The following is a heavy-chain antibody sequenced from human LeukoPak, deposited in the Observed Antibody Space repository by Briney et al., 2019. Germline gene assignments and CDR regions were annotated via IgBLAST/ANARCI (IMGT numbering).Heavy chain of an antibody. CDR1: GFTFSRYS. V-gene: IGHV3-21*01. D-gene: IGHD5-18*01. CDR3: ARDSIGYSHGY. Sequence: GGSLRLSCAASGFTFSRYSMNWVRQAPGKGLEWISSISGDSTYIYYADSMKGRFTISRDNAKNSLYLHMNSLRADDTAVYYCARDSIGYSHGYWGQGTLVTVSS. CDR2: ISGDSTYI. J-gene: IGHJ4*02.